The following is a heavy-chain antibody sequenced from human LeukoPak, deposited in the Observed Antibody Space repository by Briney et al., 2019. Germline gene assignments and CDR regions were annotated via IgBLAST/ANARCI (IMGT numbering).Heavy chain of an antibody. Sequence: GASVKVSCKASGGTFSSYTISWVRQAPGQGLEWMGRIIPILGIANYAQKFQGRVTITADKSTGTAYMELSRLRSEDTAVYYCARGELGYCSSNSCYPLETFDYWGQGTLVTVSS. CDR2: IIPILGIA. CDR3: ARGELGYCSSNSCYPLETFDY. J-gene: IGHJ4*02. CDR1: GGTFSSYT. V-gene: IGHV1-69*02. D-gene: IGHD2-2*01.